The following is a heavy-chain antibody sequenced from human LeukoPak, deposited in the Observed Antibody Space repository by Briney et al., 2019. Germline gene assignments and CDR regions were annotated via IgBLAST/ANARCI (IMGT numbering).Heavy chain of an antibody. CDR2: ISGSDGST. J-gene: IGHJ4*02. CDR3: ASGGSIRGILRYFDWSCPFDY. CDR1: GFTFSSYA. D-gene: IGHD3-9*01. Sequence: GRSLRLSCAASGFTFSSYAMSWVRLPPGPGLEWVSVISGSDGSTYYADSVKGRFTISRGNSKNTLYLQMNSLRAEDTAVYYCASGGSIRGILRYFDWSCPFDYWGQGTLVTVSS. V-gene: IGHV3-23*01.